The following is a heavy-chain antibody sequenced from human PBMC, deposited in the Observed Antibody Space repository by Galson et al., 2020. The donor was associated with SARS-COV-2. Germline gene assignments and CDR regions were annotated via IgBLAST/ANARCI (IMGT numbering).Heavy chain of an antibody. J-gene: IGHJ4*02. CDR1: GFTFSDHA. CDR2: IFYDGSEK. CDR3: ARDGQLSSGWAFDY. V-gene: IGHV3-33*01. Sequence: GESLKISCAASGFTFSDHALHWVRQAPGKGLEWVAQIFYDGSEKYYGDSVKGRFTISRDSSKNTVYLQMDNLRADDTAVYYCARDGQLSSGWAFDYWGQGTLVTVSA. D-gene: IGHD6-19*01.